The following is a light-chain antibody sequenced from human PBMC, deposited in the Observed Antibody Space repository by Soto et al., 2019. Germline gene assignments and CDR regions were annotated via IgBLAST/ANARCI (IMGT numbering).Light chain of an antibody. CDR2: EVS. J-gene: IGLJ1*01. V-gene: IGLV2-14*01. Sequence: QSVLTQPASVSGSPGQSITISCTGTGSDVGGYNYVSWSQQHPGKAPKLIIYEVSNRPSGVSNRFSGSKSGNTASLTISGLQAEDEADYYCSSYTTTDTYVFGTGTKVTVL. CDR3: SSYTTTDTYV. CDR1: GSDVGGYNY.